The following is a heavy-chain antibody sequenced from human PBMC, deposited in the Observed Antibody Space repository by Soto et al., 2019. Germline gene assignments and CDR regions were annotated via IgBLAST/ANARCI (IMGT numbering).Heavy chain of an antibody. CDR2: IYYSGST. CDR3: ARGNYCGGDCYAPTY. V-gene: IGHV4-59*01. D-gene: IGHD2-21*02. Sequence: PSETLSLTCTVSGGSISSYYWSWIRQPPGKGLEWIGYIYYSGSTNYNPSLKSRVTISVDTSKNQFSLKLSSVTAADTAVYYCARGNYCGGDCYAPTYWGQGTLVTVSS. J-gene: IGHJ4*02. CDR1: GGSISSYY.